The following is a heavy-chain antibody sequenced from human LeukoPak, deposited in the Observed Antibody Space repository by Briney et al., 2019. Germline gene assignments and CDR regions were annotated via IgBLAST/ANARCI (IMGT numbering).Heavy chain of an antibody. CDR2: ISSSGSYI. V-gene: IGHV3-21*01. CDR1: GFTFSSYT. CDR3: ARGPDYYGSGSYSPQYFEY. D-gene: IGHD3-10*01. Sequence: GGSLRLSCAASGFTFSSYTMNWVRQAPGKGLEWVSSISSSGSYIYYADSVKGRFTISRDNAKNTLYLQMNSLRAEDTPVYCCARGPDYYGSGSYSPQYFEYWGERILVSVSS. J-gene: IGHJ4*02.